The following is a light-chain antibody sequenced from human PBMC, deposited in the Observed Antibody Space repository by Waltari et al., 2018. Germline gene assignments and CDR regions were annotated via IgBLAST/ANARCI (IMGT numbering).Light chain of an antibody. CDR2: YAS. CDR1: QSISSY. V-gene: IGKV3-15*01. CDR3: QQYNNWPPGLT. J-gene: IGKJ4*01. Sequence: EIVMTQSPATLSVSPGERATLSCRASQSISSYLAWYQQRPGQAPRRLIYYASTRSTGIPARFSGGGSGTEFTLTISSLQSEDFAIYYCQQYNNWPPGLTFGGGTKVEIK.